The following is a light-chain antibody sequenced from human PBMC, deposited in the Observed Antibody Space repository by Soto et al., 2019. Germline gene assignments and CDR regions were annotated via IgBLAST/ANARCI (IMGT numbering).Light chain of an antibody. CDR2: RVS. CDR3: QVWDSSTWV. Sequence: SYELTQPLSVSVALGQTARITCGGNNIGSKNVHWYQQKPGQAPVLVIYRVSNRPSGIPERFSGSNSGNTATLTISRAHAGDEADYYCQVWDSSTWVFGGGTQLAVL. CDR1: NIGSKN. J-gene: IGLJ3*02. V-gene: IGLV3-9*01.